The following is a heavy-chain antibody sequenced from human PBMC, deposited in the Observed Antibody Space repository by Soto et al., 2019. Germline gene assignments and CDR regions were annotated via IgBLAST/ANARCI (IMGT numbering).Heavy chain of an antibody. CDR1: GGSISSGDYY. D-gene: IGHD5-18*01. Sequence: PSETLSLTCTVSGGSISSGDYYWSWIRQPPGKGLEWIGYIYYSGSTYYNPSLKSRVTISVDTSKNQFSLKLSSVTAADTAVYYRARASGYSYGFDYWGQGTLVTVSS. J-gene: IGHJ4*02. CDR3: ARASGYSYGFDY. V-gene: IGHV4-30-4*01. CDR2: IYYSGST.